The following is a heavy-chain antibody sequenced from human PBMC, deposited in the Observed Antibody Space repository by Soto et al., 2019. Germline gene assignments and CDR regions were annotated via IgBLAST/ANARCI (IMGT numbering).Heavy chain of an antibody. CDR2: INPHGGST. Sequence: ASVKVSCKAPGDTFTSYYLNWVRQAPGQGLEWMGVINPHGGSTKYAQKFQGRITMTRDTSRSTVYMELSSLRSDDTAIYYCARISGGNFGIIIEGSNWFDPWGQGTLVTVSS. J-gene: IGHJ5*02. CDR1: GDTFTSYY. V-gene: IGHV1-46*01. CDR3: ARISGGNFGIIIEGSNWFDP. D-gene: IGHD3-3*01.